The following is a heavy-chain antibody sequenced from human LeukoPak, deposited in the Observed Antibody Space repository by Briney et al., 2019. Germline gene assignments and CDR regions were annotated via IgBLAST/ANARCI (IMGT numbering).Heavy chain of an antibody. CDR3: ARENDNYYYGMDV. V-gene: IGHV3-53*04. J-gene: IGHJ6*02. Sequence: GGSLRLSCAASGFTVSSNYMSWVRQAPGKGLEWVSVIYSGGSTYYADSVKRRFTTSRHNSKNTLYLQMNSLRAEDTAVYYCARENDNYYYGMDVWGQGTTVTVSS. CDR2: IYSGGST. CDR1: GFTVSSNY. D-gene: IGHD1-1*01.